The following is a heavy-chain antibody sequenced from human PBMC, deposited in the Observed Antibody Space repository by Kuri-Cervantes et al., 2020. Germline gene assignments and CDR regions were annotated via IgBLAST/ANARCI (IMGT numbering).Heavy chain of an antibody. V-gene: IGHV3-9*01. Sequence: SLKISCAASGLTFDDYGMHWVRQPPGKGLGWVSGISWNNASVGHADSVKGRISISRNNAKDSLYLQMNSLRAEDTALYFCAKDLRSSSLRGGAFDIWGQGTMVTVSS. CDR3: AKDLRSSSLRGGAFDI. D-gene: IGHD6-6*01. J-gene: IGHJ3*02. CDR1: GLTFDDYG. CDR2: ISWNNASV.